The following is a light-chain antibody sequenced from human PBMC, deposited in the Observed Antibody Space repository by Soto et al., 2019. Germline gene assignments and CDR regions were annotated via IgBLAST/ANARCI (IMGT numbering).Light chain of an antibody. V-gene: IGKV3-15*01. CDR2: GAS. J-gene: IGKJ4*01. Sequence: EIVMTQSPATLSVSPGERATLSCRASQSVTTNLAWYQQKPGQAPRLLIYGASTRAPVVPARFSGSGSGTEFTLTISSQQSEDFAVYFCHQYNNWPVTFGGATKLEIK. CDR1: QSVTTN. CDR3: HQYNNWPVT.